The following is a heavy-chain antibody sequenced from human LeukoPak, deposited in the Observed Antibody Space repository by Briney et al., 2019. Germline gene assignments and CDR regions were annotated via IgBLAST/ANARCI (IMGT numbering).Heavy chain of an antibody. Sequence: PSETLSLTCTVSGGSISSGSYYWSWIRQPAGKGLEWIGRMYTSGSTNYNPSLKSRVTISVDTSKNQFSLKLSSVTAADTAVYYCARDQGGGDFTFDYWGQGTLVTVSS. CDR1: GGSISSGSYY. CDR3: ARDQGGGDFTFDY. D-gene: IGHD2-21*02. J-gene: IGHJ4*02. CDR2: MYTSGST. V-gene: IGHV4-61*02.